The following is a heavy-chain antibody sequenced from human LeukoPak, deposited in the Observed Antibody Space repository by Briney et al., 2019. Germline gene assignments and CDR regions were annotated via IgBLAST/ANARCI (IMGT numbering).Heavy chain of an antibody. CDR1: GYTFTSYG. V-gene: IGHV7-4-1*02. J-gene: IGHJ5*02. CDR3: ARVEQQLGYWFDP. Sequence: ASVKVSCKASGYTFTSYGISWVRQAPGQGLEWMGWINTNTGNPTYAQGFTGRFVFSLDTSVSTAYLQISSLKAEDTAVYYCARVEQQLGYWFDPWGQGTLVTVSS. CDR2: INTNTGNP. D-gene: IGHD6-13*01.